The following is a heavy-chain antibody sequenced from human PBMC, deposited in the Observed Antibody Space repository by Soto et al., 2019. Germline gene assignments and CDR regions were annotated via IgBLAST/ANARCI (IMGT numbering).Heavy chain of an antibody. CDR1: GFTFSSYA. Sequence: EVQLLESGGGLVQPGGSLRLSCAASGFTFSSYAMSWVRQAPGKGLEWVSAIRGSAGSIYYADSVKGRFTISRDNSMNTLYLQMNSLRGEDTAVYYCASNMVFGEYGMDVWGQGTTVTVSS. CDR2: IRGSAGSI. CDR3: ASNMVFGEYGMDV. J-gene: IGHJ6*02. D-gene: IGHD3-10*02. V-gene: IGHV3-23*01.